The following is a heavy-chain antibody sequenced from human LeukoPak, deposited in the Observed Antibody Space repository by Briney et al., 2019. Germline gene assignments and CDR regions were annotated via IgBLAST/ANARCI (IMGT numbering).Heavy chain of an antibody. D-gene: IGHD1-26*01. Sequence: GESLKISCKGSGHSFTNYWIGWVRQMPGKGLEWMGIIYPGDSDTRYSPSFQGQVTISADKSISTAYLQWSSLKASDTAMYYCARPRAESYSDPSFDYWGQGTLVTVSS. J-gene: IGHJ4*02. CDR3: ARPRAESYSDPSFDY. CDR1: GHSFTNYW. CDR2: IYPGDSDT. V-gene: IGHV5-51*01.